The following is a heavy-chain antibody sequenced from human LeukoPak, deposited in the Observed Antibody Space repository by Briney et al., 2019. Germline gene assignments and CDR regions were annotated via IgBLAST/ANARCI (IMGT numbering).Heavy chain of an antibody. V-gene: IGHV6-1*01. CDR3: ARGAVAVRNAFDI. Sequence: SQTLSLTCAISGDRVSSNSAAWNWIRQSPSRGLEWLGRTYYSSKWYNDYAVSVKSRITINPDTSKNQFSLQLNSLTPEDTAVYYCARGAVAVRNAFDIWGQGTMVTVSS. D-gene: IGHD6-19*01. J-gene: IGHJ3*02. CDR1: GDRVSSNSAA. CDR2: TYYSSKWYN.